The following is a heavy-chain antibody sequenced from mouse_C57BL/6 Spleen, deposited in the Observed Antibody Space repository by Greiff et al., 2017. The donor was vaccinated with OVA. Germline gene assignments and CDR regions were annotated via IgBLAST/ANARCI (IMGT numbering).Heavy chain of an antibody. J-gene: IGHJ2*01. D-gene: IGHD1-1*01. CDR1: GYTFTSYW. CDR3: TKDNYYGSLDY. Sequence: EVQLQQSGTVLARPGASVKMSCKTSGYTFTSYWMHWVKQRPGQGLEWIGAINPGNSDTSYNQKFKGKAKLTAVTSASTAYMELSSLTNEDSAVYYCTKDNYYGSLDYWGQGTTLTVSA. V-gene: IGHV1-5*01. CDR2: INPGNSDT.